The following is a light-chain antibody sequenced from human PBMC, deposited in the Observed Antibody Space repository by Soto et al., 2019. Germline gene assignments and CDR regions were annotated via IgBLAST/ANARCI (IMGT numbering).Light chain of an antibody. Sequence: QSVLTQPPSASGTPGQRVTISCSGSTPNIGSNTVNWYQQLPGTAPKLLIYSDSQRPSGVPDRFSGSKSGTSASLAISGLQSEDESDYYCAVWDDSLNGSVFGGGTKLTVL. CDR1: TPNIGSNT. CDR2: SDS. J-gene: IGLJ2*01. CDR3: AVWDDSLNGSV. V-gene: IGLV1-44*01.